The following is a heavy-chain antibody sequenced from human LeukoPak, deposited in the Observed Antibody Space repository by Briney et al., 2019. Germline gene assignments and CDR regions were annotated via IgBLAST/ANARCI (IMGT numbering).Heavy chain of an antibody. CDR1: GGSISSYY. CDR2: IYYSGST. D-gene: IGHD3-22*01. V-gene: IGHV4-59*12. CDR3: ARGATMIVVVTTFNWFDP. J-gene: IGHJ5*02. Sequence: PSETLSLTCTVSGGSISSYYWSWIRQPPGKGLEWIGYIYYSGSTNYNPSLKSRVTISVDTSKNQFSLKLSSVTAADTAVYYCARGATMIVVVTTFNWFDPWGQGTLVTVSS.